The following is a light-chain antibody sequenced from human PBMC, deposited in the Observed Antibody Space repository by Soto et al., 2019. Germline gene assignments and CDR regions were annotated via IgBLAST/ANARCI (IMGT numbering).Light chain of an antibody. J-gene: IGKJ1*01. CDR2: GSS. CDR3: QQYVTSSPRT. V-gene: IGKV3-20*01. Sequence: EIVLTQSPATLSLSPGERATLACNTSHTISSSYLAWYQQKPGQAPRLLMYGSSRWATGIPDRFSGSGSGTDFTLTITRLEPEDFAVYYCQQYVTSSPRTFGQGTKVDIK. CDR1: HTISSSY.